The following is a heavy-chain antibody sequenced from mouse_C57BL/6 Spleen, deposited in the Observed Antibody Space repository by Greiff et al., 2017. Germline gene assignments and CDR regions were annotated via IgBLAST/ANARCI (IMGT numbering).Heavy chain of an antibody. Sequence: VKLMESEGGLVQPGSSMKLSCTASGFTFSDYYMAWVRQVPEKGLEWVANINYDGSSTYYLDSLKSRFIISRDNAKNILYLQMSSLKSEDTATYYCARDRDSYYYGSSSLWYFDVWGTGTTVTVSS. J-gene: IGHJ1*03. CDR3: ARDRDSYYYGSSSLWYFDV. D-gene: IGHD1-1*01. V-gene: IGHV5-16*01. CDR2: INYDGSST. CDR1: GFTFSDYY.